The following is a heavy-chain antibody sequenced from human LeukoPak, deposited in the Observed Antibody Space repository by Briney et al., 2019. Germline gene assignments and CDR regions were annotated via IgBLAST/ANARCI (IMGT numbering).Heavy chain of an antibody. D-gene: IGHD6-6*01. J-gene: IGHJ4*02. Sequence: SETLSLTCAVYGGSLNGHYWSWIRQPPGKGLEWIGEGSESGGTKFNPSLKSRVTISADTSKNQFSLKLSSVTAADTAVYYCVGASSSSLSFDYWGQGTLVTVSS. V-gene: IGHV4-34*01. CDR2: GSESGGT. CDR3: VGASSSSLSFDY. CDR1: GGSLNGHY.